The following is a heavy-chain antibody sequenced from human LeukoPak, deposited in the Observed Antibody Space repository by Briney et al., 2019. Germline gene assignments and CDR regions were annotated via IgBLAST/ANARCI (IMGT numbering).Heavy chain of an antibody. CDR2: INPNSGGT. Sequence: ASVKVSCKASGYTFTGYYMHWVRQAPGQGLEWMGWINPNSGGTNYAQKFQGRVTMTRDTSISTAYMELSRLRSDDTAVYCCARKRDGSYGAFDIWGQGTMVTVSS. D-gene: IGHD1-26*01. CDR3: ARKRDGSYGAFDI. CDR1: GYTFTGYY. J-gene: IGHJ3*02. V-gene: IGHV1-2*02.